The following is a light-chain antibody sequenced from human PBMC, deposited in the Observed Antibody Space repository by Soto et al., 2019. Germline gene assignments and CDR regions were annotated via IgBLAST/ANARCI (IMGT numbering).Light chain of an antibody. V-gene: IGKV3-20*01. Sequence: EIVLRQSPCTLSLSPGDRATLSCSASESLSSSYLAWSQVKPGQAPSRLIYAASYRATDIPHRFSGSGSGTDFTLTISRLEPEDFAVDFGHQYGSSSWTFGQGTRVYI. CDR2: AAS. J-gene: IGKJ1*01. CDR1: ESLSSSY. CDR3: HQYGSSSWT.